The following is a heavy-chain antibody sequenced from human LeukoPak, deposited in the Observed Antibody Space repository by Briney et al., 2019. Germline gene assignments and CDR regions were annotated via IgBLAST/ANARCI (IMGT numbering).Heavy chain of an antibody. CDR3: ARAGTAHNWFDP. D-gene: IGHD5-18*01. Sequence: SETLSLTCTVSGGSISSYYWSWIRQPPGKGLEWIGYIYYSGSTNYNPSHKSRVTISVDTSKNQFSLKLSSVTAADTAVYYCARAGTAHNWFDPWGQGTLVTVSS. J-gene: IGHJ5*02. CDR2: IYYSGST. CDR1: GGSISSYY. V-gene: IGHV4-59*01.